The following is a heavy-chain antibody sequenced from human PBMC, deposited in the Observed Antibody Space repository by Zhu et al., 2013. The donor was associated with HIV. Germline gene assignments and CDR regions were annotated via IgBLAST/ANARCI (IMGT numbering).Heavy chain of an antibody. Sequence: QVQLVQSGAEVKKPGSSVKVSCKASGGTFSTSGISWVRQAPGQGPEWMGDIIPMFGTTNYAQKIQGRVTITADKSTSTAYMELSSLKFEDTAVYYCALSFCSGGSCYSPGKNGLDVWGQGTTVTVSS. J-gene: IGHJ6*02. CDR1: GGTFSTSG. CDR3: ALSFCSGGSCYSPGKNGLDV. D-gene: IGHD2-15*01. V-gene: IGHV1-69*06. CDR2: IIPMFGTT.